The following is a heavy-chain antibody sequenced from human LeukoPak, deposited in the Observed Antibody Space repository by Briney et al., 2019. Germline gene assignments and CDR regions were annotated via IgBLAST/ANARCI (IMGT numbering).Heavy chain of an antibody. CDR1: GGSISSGSYY. CDR3: ARAGGYDILTGYYKVGWFDP. D-gene: IGHD3-9*01. J-gene: IGHJ5*02. CDR2: IYTSGST. V-gene: IGHV4-61*02. Sequence: SETLSLTCTVSGGSISSGSYYWSWLRQPAGTGLEWIGRIYTSGSTNYNPSLKSRVTISVDTSKNQFSLKLSSVTAADTAVYYCARAGGYDILTGYYKVGWFDPWGQGTLVTVSS.